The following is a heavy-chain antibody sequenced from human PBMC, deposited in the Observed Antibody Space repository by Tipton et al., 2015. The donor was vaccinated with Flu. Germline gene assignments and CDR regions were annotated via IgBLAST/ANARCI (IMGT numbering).Heavy chain of an antibody. J-gene: IGHJ4*02. CDR2: IYPDDSDT. V-gene: IGHV5-51*01. CDR3: VRQNCGGDCYPGY. Sequence: QLVQSGAEVKKPGESLRISCRGSGSSFSSYWIAWVRQMPGKGLEWMGIIYPDDSDTKYSPSFQGQVTFSADNSVNTAYLQWSSLKASDTAIYFCVRQNCGGDCYPGYWGQGTLVTVSS. D-gene: IGHD2-21*02. CDR1: GSSFSSYW.